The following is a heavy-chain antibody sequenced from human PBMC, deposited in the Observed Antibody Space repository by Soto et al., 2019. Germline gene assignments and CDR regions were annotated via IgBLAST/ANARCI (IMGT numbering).Heavy chain of an antibody. CDR3: AKDGDGVGSLNRLDP. V-gene: IGHV3-30*18. J-gene: IGHJ5*02. CDR1: GFIFSDYG. Sequence: GGSLRLSCTASGFIFSDYGMHWVRQAPGKGPGWVAFISYNGREKYLLDSVKGRFTVSRDNSRNTLYLQMSRLTSEDTAVYYCAKDGDGVGSLNRLDPWGQGTLVTVSS. D-gene: IGHD1-26*01. CDR2: ISYNGREK.